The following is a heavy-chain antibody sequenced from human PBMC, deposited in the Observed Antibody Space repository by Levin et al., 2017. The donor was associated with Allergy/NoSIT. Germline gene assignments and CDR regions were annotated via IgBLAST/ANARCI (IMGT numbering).Heavy chain of an antibody. Sequence: SQTLSLTCAVSGGSISSGGYSWSWIRQPPGKGLEWIGYIYHSGSTYYNPSLKSRVTISVDRSKNQFSLKLSSVTAADTAVYYCARGRELWFGDDYFDYWGQGTLVTVSS. CDR1: GGSISSGGYS. D-gene: IGHD3-10*01. CDR3: ARGRELWFGDDYFDY. V-gene: IGHV4-30-2*01. CDR2: IYHSGST. J-gene: IGHJ4*02.